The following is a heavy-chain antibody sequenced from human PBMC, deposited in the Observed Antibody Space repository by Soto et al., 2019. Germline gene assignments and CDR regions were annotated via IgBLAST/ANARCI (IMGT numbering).Heavy chain of an antibody. CDR3: ARLSNYYYYGMDV. J-gene: IGHJ6*02. CDR2: IYYSGST. CDR1: GGSISSYY. D-gene: IGHD4-4*01. V-gene: IGHV4-59*01. Sequence: SETLSLTCTVSGGSISSYYWSWIRQPPGKGLEWIGYIYYSGSTNYNPSLKSRVTISVDTSKNQFSLKLSSVTAADTAVYYCARLSNYYYYGMDVWGQGTTVTVSS.